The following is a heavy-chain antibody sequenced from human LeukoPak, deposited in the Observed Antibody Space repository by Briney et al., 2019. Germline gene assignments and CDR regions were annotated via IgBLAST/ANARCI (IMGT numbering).Heavy chain of an antibody. J-gene: IGHJ4*02. D-gene: IGHD2-2*01. CDR2: VGISSGNT. V-gene: IGHV3-48*01. Sequence: GGSLRLSCAASGFTFSDYSMNWVRQAPGKGLEWISYVGISSGNTKFADSVTGRFTISGDKAKNSLYLQMNSLRVEDTAVYYCARDTKYAFDNWGQGTLVTVSS. CDR3: ARDTKYAFDN. CDR1: GFTFSDYS.